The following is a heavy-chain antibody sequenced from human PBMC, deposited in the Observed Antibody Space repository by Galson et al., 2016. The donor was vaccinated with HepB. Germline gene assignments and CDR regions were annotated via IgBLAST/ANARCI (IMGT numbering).Heavy chain of an antibody. J-gene: IGHJ4*01. CDR2: VNHRGPT. V-gene: IGHV4-30-2*01. CDR3: ARDGLPGVGSFFDY. Sequence: TLSLTCAVSGGSISSGGFSWNWIRQPPGKGLEWIGEVNHRGPTNYDPSLESRVTISADTSKNQFSLNLNSVTAADTAAYFCARDGLPGVGSFFDYWGHGALVTVSS. D-gene: IGHD3-10*01. CDR1: GGSISSGGFS.